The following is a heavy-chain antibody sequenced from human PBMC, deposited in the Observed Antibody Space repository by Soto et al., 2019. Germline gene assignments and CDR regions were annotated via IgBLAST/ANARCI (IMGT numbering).Heavy chain of an antibody. CDR2: IRTYNGNS. J-gene: IGHJ4*02. CDR1: GYSFTSLG. Sequence: QVQLVQSGAEVKKPGASVKVSCKASGYSFTSLGISWVRQAPGQGPEWMGWIRTYNGNSWYAENLQGRVTMTTDTSTSTVYMELRSLRFDATAVYYCARGDYGDYWGQGTLITVSS. D-gene: IGHD3-16*01. CDR3: ARGDYGDY. V-gene: IGHV1-18*01.